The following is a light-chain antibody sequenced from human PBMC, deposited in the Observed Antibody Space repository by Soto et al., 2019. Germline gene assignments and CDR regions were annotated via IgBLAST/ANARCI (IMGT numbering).Light chain of an antibody. J-gene: IGKJ3*01. CDR3: QQYGSSPK. CDR2: DAS. V-gene: IGKV3-20*01. Sequence: EIVLTQSPGTLSLSPGERATLSCRASQSVSSYLAWYQQKPGQAPRLLIYDASNRATGIPDRFSGSGSGTDFTLTISRLEPEDFAVYYCQQYGSSPKFGPGTKVDIK. CDR1: QSVSSY.